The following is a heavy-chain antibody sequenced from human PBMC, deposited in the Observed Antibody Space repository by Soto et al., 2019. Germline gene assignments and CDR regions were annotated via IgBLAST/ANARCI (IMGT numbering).Heavy chain of an antibody. CDR3: ARVGSSSWYDSYYYGMDV. Sequence: LYLIATISGGTVRTAGYYWSSIRQLPGKGLEWIGYIYYSGSTYYNPSLKSRVTISVDTSKNQFSLKLSSVTAADTAVYYCARVGSSSWYDSYYYGMDVWGQGTTVS. D-gene: IGHD6-13*01. CDR1: GGTVRTAGYY. V-gene: IGHV4-31*03. J-gene: IGHJ6*02. CDR2: IYYSGST.